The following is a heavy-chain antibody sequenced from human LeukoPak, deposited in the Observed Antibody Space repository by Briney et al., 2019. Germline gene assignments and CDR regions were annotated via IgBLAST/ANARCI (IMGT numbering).Heavy chain of an antibody. CDR1: GFTFSDYY. V-gene: IGHV3-11*06. J-gene: IGHJ2*01. CDR3: ARDGNFYFDL. Sequence: GGSLRLSCAASGFTFSDYYMSWIRQAPGKGLEWLSYIRNSNTYTSYADSVKGRFTISRDNAKNSLYLQMNTLRAEDTAVYYCARDGNFYFDLWGRGTLVTVSS. CDR2: IRNSNTYT. D-gene: IGHD1-7*01.